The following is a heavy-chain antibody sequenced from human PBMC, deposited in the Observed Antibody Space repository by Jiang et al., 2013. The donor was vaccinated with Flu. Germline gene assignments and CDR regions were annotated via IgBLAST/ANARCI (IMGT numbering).Heavy chain of an antibody. Sequence: MAWINPNSGGTNYAQKFQGRVTMTRDTSISTAYMELSSLISDDTAVYYCARAFENWFDPWGQGTLVTVSS. CDR2: INPNSGGT. D-gene: IGHD2/OR15-2a*01. J-gene: IGHJ5*02. V-gene: IGHV1-2*02. CDR3: ARAFENWFDP.